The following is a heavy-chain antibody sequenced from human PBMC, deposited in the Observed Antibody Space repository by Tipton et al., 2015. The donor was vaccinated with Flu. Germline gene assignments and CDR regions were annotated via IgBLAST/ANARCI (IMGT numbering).Heavy chain of an antibody. CDR1: GFTLSNYW. J-gene: IGHJ3*02. Sequence: SLRLSCAASGFTLSNYWMQWVRQAPGKGLVWVSRINSDGNDTSYADSVKGRFTISRDNAKNTLYLQMNTLRGEDTAVYYCVRGNLDIWGHGTKVTVSS. CDR2: INSDGNDT. V-gene: IGHV3-74*01. CDR3: VRGNLDI.